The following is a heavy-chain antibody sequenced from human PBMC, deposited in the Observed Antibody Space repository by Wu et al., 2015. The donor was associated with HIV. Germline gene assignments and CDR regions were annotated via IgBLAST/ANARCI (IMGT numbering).Heavy chain of an antibody. J-gene: IGHJ6*03. Sequence: QVQLVQSASEVKKSGASVNVSCTASGYTFTDYSLHWVRQAPGRGLQWMGWINPQNGDTNYAETFKGRISMTRDTSTDTAYMVLTSLKSNDTALYYCARDWQFHVIFDDYYIDVWAEDHGHRLL. CDR3: ARDWQFHVIFDDYYIDV. CDR1: GYTFTDYS. CDR2: INPQNGDT. D-gene: IGHD3-9*01. V-gene: IGHV1-2*02.